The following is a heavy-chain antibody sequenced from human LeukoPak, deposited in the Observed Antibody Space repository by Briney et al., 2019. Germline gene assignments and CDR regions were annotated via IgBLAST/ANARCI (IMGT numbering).Heavy chain of an antibody. J-gene: IGHJ4*02. CDR3: ARSNNDGDYLGVGFDY. CDR2: INTNTGNP. V-gene: IGHV7-4-1*02. CDR1: GYSFINYA. Sequence: ASVKVSCKTSGYSFINYAINWVRQAPGQGLEWMGWINTNTGNPTYAQGFTGRFVFSLDTSVSTTYLQISSLETEDTAIYYCARSNNDGDYLGVGFDYWGQGALVTVSS. D-gene: IGHD4-17*01.